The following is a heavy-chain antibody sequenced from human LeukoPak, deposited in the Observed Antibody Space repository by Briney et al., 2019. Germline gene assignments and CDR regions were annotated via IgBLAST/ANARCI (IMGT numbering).Heavy chain of an antibody. J-gene: IGHJ4*02. D-gene: IGHD3-9*01. CDR1: GFTFSSYG. CDR2: ISGSGGST. V-gene: IGHV3-23*01. Sequence: GGSLRLSCAASGFTFSSYGMSWVRQAPGKGLEWVSAISGSGGSTYYADSGKGRFTISSDNSKNTLYLQMNSLRAEDTAVYHCAKDPLIGGYFDAWGQGTLVTVSS. CDR3: AKDPLIGGYFDA.